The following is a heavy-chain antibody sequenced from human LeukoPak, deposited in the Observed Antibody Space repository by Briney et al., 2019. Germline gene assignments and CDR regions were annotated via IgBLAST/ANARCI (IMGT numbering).Heavy chain of an antibody. V-gene: IGHV3-23*01. D-gene: IGHD6-19*01. CDR1: GFTSSSYA. Sequence: PGGSLRLSCAASGFTSSSYAMSWVRQAPGRGLEWVSAISAGGHATYYADSVKGRFTISRDNSDNTLYLQMNSLRAEDTALYYCATSPTSAWYGGAFDHWGQGTLVTVSS. J-gene: IGHJ5*02. CDR2: ISAGGHAT. CDR3: ATSPTSAWYGGAFDH.